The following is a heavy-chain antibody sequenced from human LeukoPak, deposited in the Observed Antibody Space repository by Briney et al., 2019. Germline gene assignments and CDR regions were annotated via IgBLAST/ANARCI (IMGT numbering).Heavy chain of an antibody. V-gene: IGHV3-21*01. Sequence: GGSLRLSCAASGFTFSSYSMNWVRQAPGKGLEWVSSISSSSSYIYYADSVKGRFTISRDNAKNSLYLQMNSLRAEDTAVYYCARGGYYYDSSGPPWYYMDVWGKGTTVTVSS. CDR1: GFTFSSYS. CDR3: ARGGYYYDSSGPPWYYMDV. CDR2: ISSSSSYI. J-gene: IGHJ6*03. D-gene: IGHD3-22*01.